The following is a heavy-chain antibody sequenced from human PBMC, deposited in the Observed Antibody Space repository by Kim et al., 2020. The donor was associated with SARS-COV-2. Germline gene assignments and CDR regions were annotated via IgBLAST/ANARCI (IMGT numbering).Heavy chain of an antibody. CDR2: IYSGGSST. CDR1: GFTFSSYA. V-gene: IGHV3-23*03. Sequence: GGSLRLSCAASGFTFSSYAMSWVRQAPGKGLEWVSVIYSGGSSTYYADSVKGRFTISRDNSKNTLYLQMNSLRAEDTAVYYCAKEGGSYSLDYWGQGTLVTVSS. D-gene: IGHD1-26*01. CDR3: AKEGGSYSLDY. J-gene: IGHJ4*02.